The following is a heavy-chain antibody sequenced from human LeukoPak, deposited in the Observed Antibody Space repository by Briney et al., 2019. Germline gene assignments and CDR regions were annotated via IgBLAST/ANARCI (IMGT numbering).Heavy chain of an antibody. CDR1: GFTFDDYG. Sequence: GGSLRLSCAASGFTFDDYGMSWVRQAPGKGLGWVSGINWYGGSTVYADSVKGRFTISRDNAKNSLYLQMNSVRAEDTALYYCARVPTIEGYFDYWGKGTLVTVSS. V-gene: IGHV3-20*04. D-gene: IGHD1-26*01. J-gene: IGHJ4*02. CDR2: INWYGGST. CDR3: ARVPTIEGYFDY.